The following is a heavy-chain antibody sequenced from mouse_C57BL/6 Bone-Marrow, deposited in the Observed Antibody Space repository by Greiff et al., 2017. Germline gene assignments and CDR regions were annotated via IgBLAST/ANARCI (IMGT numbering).Heavy chain of an antibody. CDR2: INPSSGYT. CDR1: GYTFTSYW. Sequence: QVQLKQSGAELAKPGASVKLSCKASGYTFTSYWMHWVKQRPGQGLEWIGYINPSSGYTKYNQKFKDKATLTADKSSSTAYMQLSSLTYEDSAVYYCARRDYDYSDAMDYWGQGTSVTVSS. V-gene: IGHV1-7*01. CDR3: ARRDYDYSDAMDY. J-gene: IGHJ4*01. D-gene: IGHD2-4*01.